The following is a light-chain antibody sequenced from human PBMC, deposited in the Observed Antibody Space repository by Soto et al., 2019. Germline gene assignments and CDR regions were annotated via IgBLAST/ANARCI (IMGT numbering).Light chain of an antibody. Sequence: QSALTQPASVSGSPGQSITISCTGTSSDVGGYNYVSWYQQHPGKAPNLMIYDDSNRPSVVSNRFSGSKSGNTASLTISGLQAEDEADYYCSSYTSSSTLYVFGTGTKVTVL. CDR3: SSYTSSSTLYV. J-gene: IGLJ1*01. CDR1: SSDVGGYNY. V-gene: IGLV2-14*01. CDR2: DDS.